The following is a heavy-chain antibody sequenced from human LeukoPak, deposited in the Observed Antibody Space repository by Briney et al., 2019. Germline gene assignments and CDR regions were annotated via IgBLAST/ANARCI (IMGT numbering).Heavy chain of an antibody. CDR2: INPNSGDT. D-gene: IGHD1-26*01. CDR3: ARDFTGSYDY. V-gene: IGHV1-2*02. CDR1: GYTFTGYY. Sequence: ASVKVSCKASGYTFTGYYMHWVRQAPGQGLEWMGLINPNSGDTNYAQRFQGRVTMTRDTSISTAYMELSSLKSDDTAVYYCARDFTGSYDYWGQGTLVTVSS. J-gene: IGHJ4*02.